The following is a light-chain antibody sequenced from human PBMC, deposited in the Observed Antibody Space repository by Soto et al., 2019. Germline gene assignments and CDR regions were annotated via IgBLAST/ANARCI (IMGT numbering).Light chain of an antibody. CDR3: GTWDTNLSAYV. J-gene: IGLJ1*01. CDR2: EDN. Sequence: QSALTQPPSVSAAPGQKVTISCSGDTSNTLHNFVSWYQQLPGAAPKLLIYEDNKRPSGIPDRFSGSKFGTSVTLAITGLQTGDEADYYCGTWDTNLSAYVFGTGTKVT. CDR1: TSNTLHNF. V-gene: IGLV1-51*02.